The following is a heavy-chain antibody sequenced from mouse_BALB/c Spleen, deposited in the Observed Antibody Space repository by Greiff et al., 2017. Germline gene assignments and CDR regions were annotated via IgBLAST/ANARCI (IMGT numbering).Heavy chain of an antibody. Sequence: EVKVVESGGGLVQPKGSLKLSCAASGFTFNTYAMNWVRQAPGKGLEWVARIRSKSNNYATYYADSVKDRFTISRDDSQSMLYLQMNNLKTEDTAMYYCVRQGRYGNYYAMDYWGQGTSVTVSS. CDR1: GFTFNTYA. CDR2: IRSKSNNYAT. D-gene: IGHD2-14*01. J-gene: IGHJ4*01. CDR3: VRQGRYGNYYAMDY. V-gene: IGHV10-1*02.